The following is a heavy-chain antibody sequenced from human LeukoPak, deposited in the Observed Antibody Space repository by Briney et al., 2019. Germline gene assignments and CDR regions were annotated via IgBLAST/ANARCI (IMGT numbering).Heavy chain of an antibody. Sequence: VASVKVSCKASGYTFTSYGISWVRQAPGQGLEWMGWISAYNGNTNYAQKLQGRVTMTTDTSTSTAYMELRSLRSDDTAVYYCARNYDSSGWDPQNWFDPRGQGTLVTVSS. V-gene: IGHV1-18*01. CDR2: ISAYNGNT. CDR1: GYTFTSYG. J-gene: IGHJ5*02. CDR3: ARNYDSSGWDPQNWFDP. D-gene: IGHD3-22*01.